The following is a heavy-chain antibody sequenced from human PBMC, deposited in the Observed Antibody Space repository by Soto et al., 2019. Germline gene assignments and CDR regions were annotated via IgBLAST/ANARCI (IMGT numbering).Heavy chain of an antibody. CDR2: INHSGNT. CDR1: GGSIGTSAYY. Sequence: SETLSLTCAVSGGSIGTSAYYWGWSRQAPGKGLEWIGSINHSGNTYLSPSLKDRVTMSVDTSKNSFSLKLRSATAADTGLYSCSRRAPEGFDTWGQGTLVTVSS. J-gene: IGHJ5*02. V-gene: IGHV4-39*01. CDR3: SRRAPEGFDT.